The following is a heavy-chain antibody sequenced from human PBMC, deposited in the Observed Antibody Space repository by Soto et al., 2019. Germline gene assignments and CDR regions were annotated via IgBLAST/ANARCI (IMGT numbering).Heavy chain of an antibody. Sequence: QVQLVESGGGVVQPGRSLRLSCAASGFTFSSYAMHWVRQAPGKGLEWVAVISYDGSNKYYADSVKGRFTISRDNSKNTLYLQMNSLRAEDTAVYYCARDYDFWSGYRTWSYYYYGMDVWGQGTTVTVSS. D-gene: IGHD3-3*01. CDR1: GFTFSSYA. J-gene: IGHJ6*02. V-gene: IGHV3-30-3*01. CDR3: ARDYDFWSGYRTWSYYYYGMDV. CDR2: ISYDGSNK.